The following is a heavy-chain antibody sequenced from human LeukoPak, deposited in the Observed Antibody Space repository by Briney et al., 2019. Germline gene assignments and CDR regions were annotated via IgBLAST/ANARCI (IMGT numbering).Heavy chain of an antibody. Sequence: GGSLRLSCAASGFTFSIYWMSWVCQGPGKGLEWVANIKKDGSEKYYVDSVKGRFTISRDNAKNSLYLQMNSLRAEDTAVYYCARVPRLSTKDSTWGAFDIWGQGTMVTVSS. J-gene: IGHJ3*02. CDR1: GFTFSIYW. CDR3: ARVPRLSTKDSTWGAFDI. V-gene: IGHV3-7*01. D-gene: IGHD2-2*01. CDR2: IKKDGSEK.